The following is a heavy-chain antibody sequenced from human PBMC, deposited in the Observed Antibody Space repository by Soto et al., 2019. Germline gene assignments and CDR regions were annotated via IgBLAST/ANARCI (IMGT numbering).Heavy chain of an antibody. J-gene: IGHJ4*02. V-gene: IGHV4-39*01. CDR1: GGSISSGGYY. CDR2: IYYSGST. CDR3: ARHGPGGMYYFDY. Sequence: SETLSLTCTVSGGSISSGGYYWSWIRQHPGKGLEWIGYIYYSGSTYYNPSLKSRVTISVDTSKNQFSLKLSSVTAADTAVYYCARHGPGGMYYFDYWGQGTLVTVSS. D-gene: IGHD3-10*01.